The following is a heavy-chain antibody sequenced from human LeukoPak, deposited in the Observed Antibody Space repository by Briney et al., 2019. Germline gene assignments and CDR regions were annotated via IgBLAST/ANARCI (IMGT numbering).Heavy chain of an antibody. CDR3: CRGYSSDY. D-gene: IGHD5-18*01. CDR1: GDSFTGYR. V-gene: IGHV5-51*01. CDR2: IYPDNSNT. Sequence: GESLKISCKGSGDSFTGYRNGWVRQMPGKGLEWMGIIYPDNSNTRYSPSFQGQVTISADKSINAAYLHWSSLRASDSAIYYCCRGYSSDYWGQGTLVTVSS. J-gene: IGHJ4*02.